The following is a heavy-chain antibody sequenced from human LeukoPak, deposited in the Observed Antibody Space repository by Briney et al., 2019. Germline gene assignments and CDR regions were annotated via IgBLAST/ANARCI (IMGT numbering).Heavy chain of an antibody. Sequence: SETLSLTCAVYGVSFSGYYWSWIRQPPGKGLEWIGEINHSGSTNYNPSLKSRVTISVDTSKNQFSLKLSSVTAADTAVYYCAVGKCSSGSDYWGQGTLVTVSS. D-gene: IGHD6-19*01. V-gene: IGHV4-34*01. CDR2: INHSGST. CDR3: AVGKCSSGSDY. CDR1: GVSFSGYY. J-gene: IGHJ4*02.